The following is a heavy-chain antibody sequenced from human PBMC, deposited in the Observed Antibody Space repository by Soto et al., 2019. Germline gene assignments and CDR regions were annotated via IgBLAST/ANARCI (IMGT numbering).Heavy chain of an antibody. CDR2: IIPIFGTA. CDR3: AKVRYSSPMGYYYGMDV. CDR1: GVTFSKFI. J-gene: IGHJ6*02. D-gene: IGHD6-19*01. Sequence: SVKVSCKSSGVTFSKFIMTWVRQAPGLGLEWVGGIIPIFGTANYAQKFQGRVTITADESTSTSYMEVNNLRSEDTAVYYCAKVRYSSPMGYYYGMDVWGQGTTVTVSS. V-gene: IGHV1-69*13.